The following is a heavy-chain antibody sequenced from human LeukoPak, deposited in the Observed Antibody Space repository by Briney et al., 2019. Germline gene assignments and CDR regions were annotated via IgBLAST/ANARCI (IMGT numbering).Heavy chain of an antibody. V-gene: IGHV1-8*01. D-gene: IGHD4-17*01. J-gene: IGHJ3*02. CDR3: ASDYGDNDAFDI. Sequence: ASVKVSCKACGYTFTSCDIKWVRQATGQGLEWMGWMNPSSGNTGYAQKFQGRVTMTRNTSISTAYMELSSLRSEDTAVYYCASDYGDNDAFDIWGQGTMVTVSS. CDR1: GYTFTSCD. CDR2: MNPSSGNT.